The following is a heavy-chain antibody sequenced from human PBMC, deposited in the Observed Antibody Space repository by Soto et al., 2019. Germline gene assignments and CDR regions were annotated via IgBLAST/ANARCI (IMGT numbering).Heavy chain of an antibody. CDR3: ARDLSVLSY. CDR1: GFTFSSYA. CDR2: ISGSDGVT. Sequence: EVQLLESGGGLVQPGGSLRLSCVASGFTFSSYAMSWVRQAPGKGLEWVSAISGSDGVTYYGDSVKGRFTISRDNSENTLYLQMNSLRAEDTAVYYCARDLSVLSYWGLGTLVTVSS. J-gene: IGHJ4*02. V-gene: IGHV3-23*01.